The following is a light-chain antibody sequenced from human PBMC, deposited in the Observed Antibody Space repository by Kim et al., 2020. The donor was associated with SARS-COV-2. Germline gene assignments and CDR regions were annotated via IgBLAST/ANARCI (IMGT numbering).Light chain of an antibody. J-gene: IGKJ4*01. CDR3: QQYSTFSLT. CDR2: ETS. V-gene: IGKV1-5*03. CDR1: QSVSDW. Sequence: DIQMTQSPSTLSASVGDRVTITCRASQSVSDWLAWYQQKPGKAPHLLISETSRLQSGVPARFSGSRSGAEFTLTISSLQPDDFATYYCQQYSTFSLTFGGGTKVEIK.